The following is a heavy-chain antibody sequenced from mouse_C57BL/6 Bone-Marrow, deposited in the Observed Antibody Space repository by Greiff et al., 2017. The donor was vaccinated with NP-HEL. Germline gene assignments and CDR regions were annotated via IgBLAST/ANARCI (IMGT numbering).Heavy chain of an antibody. D-gene: IGHD1-1*01. CDR3: ARVGYYGSSYDWYFDV. Sequence: EVQGVESGGGLVKPGGSLKLSCAASGFTFSDYGMHWVRQAPEKGLEWVAYISSGSSTIYYADTVKGRFTISRDNAKNTLFLQMTSLRSEDTAMYYCARVGYYGSSYDWYFDVWGTGTTVTVSS. V-gene: IGHV5-17*01. CDR1: GFTFSDYG. J-gene: IGHJ1*03. CDR2: ISSGSSTI.